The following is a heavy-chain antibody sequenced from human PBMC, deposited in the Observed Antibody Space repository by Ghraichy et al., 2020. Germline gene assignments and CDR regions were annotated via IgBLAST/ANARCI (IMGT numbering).Heavy chain of an antibody. D-gene: IGHD4-17*01. V-gene: IGHV4-59*08. J-gene: IGHJ4*02. Sequence: SETLSLTCTVSGGSISSYYWSWIRQPPGKGLEWIGYIYYSGSTNYNPSLKSRVTISVDTSKNQFSLKLSSVTAADTAVYYCARLPSYGDLRFDYWGQGTLVTVSS. CDR2: IYYSGST. CDR3: ARLPSYGDLRFDY. CDR1: GGSISSYY.